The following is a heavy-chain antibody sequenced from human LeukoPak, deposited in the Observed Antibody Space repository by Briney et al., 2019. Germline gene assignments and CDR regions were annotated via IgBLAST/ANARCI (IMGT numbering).Heavy chain of an antibody. V-gene: IGHV3-23*01. CDR3: AKGGYYWDDAFDI. Sequence: GGSLRLSCAASGFTFSSYAISWVRQAPGKGVEWVSAISGSGGSTYYADSVKGRFTISRDNSKNTLYLQMNSLRAEDTAVYYCAKGGYYWDDAFDIWGQGTMVTVSS. J-gene: IGHJ3*02. CDR1: GFTFSSYA. D-gene: IGHD3-22*01. CDR2: ISGSGGST.